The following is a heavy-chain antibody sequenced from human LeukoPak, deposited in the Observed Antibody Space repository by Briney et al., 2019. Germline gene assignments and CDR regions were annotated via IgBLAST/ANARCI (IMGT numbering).Heavy chain of an antibody. CDR3: ARDQGLLVVAGRFGY. CDR1: GFTFGSYS. CDR2: ISSSNSYI. Sequence: GGSLRLSCAASGFTFGSYSMNWVRQAPGKGLEWVSSISSSNSYIYNADSVKGRFTISRDNAKNSLYLQMNSLRAEDTAVYYCARDQGLLVVAGRFGYWGQGTLVTVSP. D-gene: IGHD6-19*01. V-gene: IGHV3-21*01. J-gene: IGHJ4*02.